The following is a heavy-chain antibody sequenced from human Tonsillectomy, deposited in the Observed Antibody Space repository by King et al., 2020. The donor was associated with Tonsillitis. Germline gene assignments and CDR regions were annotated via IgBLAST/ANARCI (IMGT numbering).Heavy chain of an antibody. V-gene: IGHV4-30-4*01. CDR2: IYYSGST. CDR3: ARQGAYDSSGYPNYYYYGMDV. Sequence: QLQESGPGLVKPSQTLSLTCTVSGGSISSGDYYWSWIRQPPGKGLEWIGYIYYSGSTYYNPSLKSRVTISVDTSKNQFSLKLSSVTAADTAVYYCARQGAYDSSGYPNYYYYGMDVWGQGTTVTVSS. CDR1: GGSISSGDYY. J-gene: IGHJ6*02. D-gene: IGHD3-22*01.